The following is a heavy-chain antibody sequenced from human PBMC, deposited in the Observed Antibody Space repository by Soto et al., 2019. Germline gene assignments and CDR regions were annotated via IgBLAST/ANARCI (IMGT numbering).Heavy chain of an antibody. V-gene: IGHV1-69*06. CDR3: ARGWRTYYYDSSGYST. CDR2: IIPIFGTA. Sequence: QVQLVQSGAEVKKPGSSVKVSCKASGGTFSSYAISWVRQAPGQGLEWMGGIIPIFGTANYAQKFQGRVTITADKSTSTGYMELSSLRSEDTAVYYCARGWRTYYYDSSGYSTWGQGTLVTVSS. D-gene: IGHD3-22*01. CDR1: GGTFSSYA. J-gene: IGHJ5*02.